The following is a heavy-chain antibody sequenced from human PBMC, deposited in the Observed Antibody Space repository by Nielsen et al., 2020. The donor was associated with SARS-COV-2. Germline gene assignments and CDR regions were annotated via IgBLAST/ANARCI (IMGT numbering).Heavy chain of an antibody. CDR2: INSDGSST. D-gene: IGHD3-22*01. CDR3: ARDRRYYDSSGYRGAFDI. Sequence: GESLKISCAASGFTFSSYWMHWVRQAPGKGLVWVSRINSDGSSTSYADSVKGRFTISRDNAKNTLYLQMNSLRAEDTAVYYCARDRRYYDSSGYRGAFDIWGQGTMVTVSS. J-gene: IGHJ3*02. V-gene: IGHV3-74*01. CDR1: GFTFSSYW.